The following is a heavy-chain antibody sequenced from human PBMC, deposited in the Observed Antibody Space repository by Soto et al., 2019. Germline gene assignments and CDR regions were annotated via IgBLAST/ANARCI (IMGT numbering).Heavy chain of an antibody. D-gene: IGHD3-22*01. CDR2: IKQDGSEK. Sequence: GGSLRLSCAASGFTFSSYWMSWVRQAPGKGLEWVANIKQDGSEKYYVDSVKGRFTISRDNAKNSLYLQMNSLRAEDTAVYYCARDKDMYYYDSSGYYWGQGTLVTVSS. CDR1: GFTFSSYW. V-gene: IGHV3-7*01. J-gene: IGHJ4*02. CDR3: ARDKDMYYYDSSGYY.